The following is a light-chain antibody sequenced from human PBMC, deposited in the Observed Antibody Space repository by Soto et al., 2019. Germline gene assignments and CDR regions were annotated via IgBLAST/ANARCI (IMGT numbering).Light chain of an antibody. CDR2: AAS. V-gene: IGKV1D-12*01. CDR1: QGISSW. Sequence: DIQMTQSPSAVYASVGDRIRITCRASQGISSWLAWYQQKQGKAPKLLIYAASSLQSGVPSRFSGSGSGTHFNLTISSLQTEDFATYYCQQANTFPLTFGQGTRLEIK. J-gene: IGKJ5*01. CDR3: QQANTFPLT.